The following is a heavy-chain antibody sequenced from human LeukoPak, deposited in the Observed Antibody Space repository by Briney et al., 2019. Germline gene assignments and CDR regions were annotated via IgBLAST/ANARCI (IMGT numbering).Heavy chain of an antibody. Sequence: GSSVTVSCTSSVGTFSSYAIRWVRQAPGQGLEWMGRIIPILGIANYAQKFQGRVTITADKSTSTAYMELSSLRSEDTAVYYCARDAVRFSSGWYQGNYWGQGTLVTVSS. CDR1: VGTFSSYA. J-gene: IGHJ4*02. D-gene: IGHD6-19*01. V-gene: IGHV1-69*04. CDR2: IIPILGIA. CDR3: ARDAVRFSSGWYQGNY.